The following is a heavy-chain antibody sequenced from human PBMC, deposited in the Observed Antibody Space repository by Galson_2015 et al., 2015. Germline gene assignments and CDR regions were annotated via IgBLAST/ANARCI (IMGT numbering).Heavy chain of an antibody. CDR1: GGTFSSYA. V-gene: IGHV1-69*13. CDR3: ARGGDYRRIAYAFDI. J-gene: IGHJ3*02. D-gene: IGHD4-17*01. Sequence: SVKVSCKASGGTFSSYAISWVRQAPGQGLEWMGGIIPIFGTANYAQKFQGRVTITADESTSTAYMELSSLRSEDTAVYYCARGGDYRRIAYAFDIWGQGTMVTVSS. CDR2: IIPIFGTA.